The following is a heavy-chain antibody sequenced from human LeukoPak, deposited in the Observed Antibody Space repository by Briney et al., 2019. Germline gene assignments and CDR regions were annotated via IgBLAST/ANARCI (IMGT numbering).Heavy chain of an antibody. Sequence: GGSLRLSCAASGFTLSSYAMSWVRQAPGKGLEWVSSISGSGGSTYYADPVKGRFTISRDNSKNTLYLQMNSLRAEDTAVYYCAKRTIPAAPFDYWGQGTLVTVSS. V-gene: IGHV3-23*01. J-gene: IGHJ4*02. CDR2: ISGSGGST. CDR1: GFTLSSYA. D-gene: IGHD2-2*01. CDR3: AKRTIPAAPFDY.